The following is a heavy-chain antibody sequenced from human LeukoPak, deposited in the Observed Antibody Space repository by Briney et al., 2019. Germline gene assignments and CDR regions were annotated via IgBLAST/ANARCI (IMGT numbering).Heavy chain of an antibody. D-gene: IGHD3-16*01. CDR3: AKSGDYLWDY. J-gene: IGHJ4*02. V-gene: IGHV4-4*02. Sequence: PSETLSLTCAVSGGSISTNNWWSWVRQPPGKGLEWIGEIYHTGSTNYSPSLRSRVTMSIDRSNNQFSLNLNSVTAADTAVYYCAKSGDYLWDYWGQGTLVTVSS. CDR2: IYHTGST. CDR1: GGSISTNNW.